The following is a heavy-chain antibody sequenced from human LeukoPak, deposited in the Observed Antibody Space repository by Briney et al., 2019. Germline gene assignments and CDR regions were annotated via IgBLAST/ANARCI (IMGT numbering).Heavy chain of an antibody. J-gene: IGHJ6*04. CDR1: GGRFTNNS. CDR2: IVPMSGIR. Sequence: GSSGKVSCKAAGGRFTNNSISWVRQGPGQGMEWMGGIVPMSGIRNYAQKFQGRVTIAADNSTRTAYMEVSSLRSDDTAVYYCARDTKLEDKLRYFAPRGYYYGMDVWGKGTTVTASS. D-gene: IGHD3-9*01. CDR3: ARDTKLEDKLRYFAPRGYYYGMDV. V-gene: IGHV1-69*17.